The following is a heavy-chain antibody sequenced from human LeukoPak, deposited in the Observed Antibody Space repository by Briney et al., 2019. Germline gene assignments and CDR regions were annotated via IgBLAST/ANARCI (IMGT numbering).Heavy chain of an antibody. CDR2: ISAYNGNT. CDR1: GYTFTSYG. V-gene: IGHV1-18*01. CDR3: ARDAYYYDSSGYYCVDY. D-gene: IGHD3-22*01. Sequence: GASVKVSCKASGYTFTSYGISWVRQAPGQGLEWMGWISAYNGNTNYAQKLQGRVTMTTDTSTSTAYMEPRSLRSDDTAVYYCARDAYYYDSSGYYCVDYWGQGTLVTVSS. J-gene: IGHJ4*02.